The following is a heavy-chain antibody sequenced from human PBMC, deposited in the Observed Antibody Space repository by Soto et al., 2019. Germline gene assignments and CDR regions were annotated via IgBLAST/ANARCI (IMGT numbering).Heavy chain of an antibody. J-gene: IGHJ4*02. V-gene: IGHV3-30*04. CDR2: ISYDGRIK. CDR3: AREWSTSGALDY. D-gene: IGHD3-10*01. CDR1: GFTFSSHS. Sequence: QVQLVESGGGVVQPGRSLRLSCAASGFTFSSHSIQWVRQAPGKGLEWVAVISYDGRIKYYADSVKGRFTISRDNSKNTAYLQMNSLRAEATAVFYCAREWSTSGALDYWGPGTLVIVSS.